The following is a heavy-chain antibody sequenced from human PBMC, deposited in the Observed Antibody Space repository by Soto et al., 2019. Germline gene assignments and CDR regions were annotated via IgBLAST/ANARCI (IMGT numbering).Heavy chain of an antibody. J-gene: IGHJ6*02. V-gene: IGHV3-48*02. CDR2: ISSSSSTI. CDR1: GFTFSSYS. D-gene: IGHD4-17*01. CDR3: ARDNNFPGDGDIYYYYGMDV. Sequence: GGSLRLSCAASGFTFSSYSMNWVRQAPGKGLEWVSYISSSSSTIYYADSVKGRFTISRDNAKNSLYLQMNSLRDEDTAVYYCARDNNFPGDGDIYYYYGMDVWGQGTTVTVSS.